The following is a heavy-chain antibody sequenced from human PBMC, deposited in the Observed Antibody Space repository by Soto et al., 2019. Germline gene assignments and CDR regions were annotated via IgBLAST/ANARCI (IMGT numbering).Heavy chain of an antibody. D-gene: IGHD4-17*01. CDR2: IKQDGSEK. V-gene: IGHV3-7*05. CDR3: AREGSYGYYGNFDY. CDR1: GFTFSSYW. J-gene: IGHJ4*02. Sequence: EVQLVESGGGLVQPGGSLRLSCAASGFTFSSYWMSWVRQAPGKGLEWVANIKQDGSEKYYVDSVKGRFTISRDNAKNSLYLQMNSLSAEDTAVYYCAREGSYGYYGNFDYWGQGTLVTVSS.